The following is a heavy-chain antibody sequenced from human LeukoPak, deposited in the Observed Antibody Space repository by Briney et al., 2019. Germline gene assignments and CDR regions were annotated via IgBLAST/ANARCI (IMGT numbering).Heavy chain of an antibody. V-gene: IGHV3-7*03. D-gene: IGHD4-17*01. Sequence: GGSLRLSCATSGFTFSSNWMSWVRHVPGRGLDWVANIKPDGSAEYYAASVKGRFTVSRDNAKNSLYLQMNSLRAEDTAVYYCASANDYGDYLEGWGQGTLVTVSS. CDR2: IKPDGSAE. CDR3: ASANDYGDYLEG. CDR1: GFTFSSNW. J-gene: IGHJ4*02.